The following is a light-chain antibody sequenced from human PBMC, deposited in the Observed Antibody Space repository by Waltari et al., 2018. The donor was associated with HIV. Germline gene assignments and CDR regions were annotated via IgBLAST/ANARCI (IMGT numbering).Light chain of an antibody. Sequence: QSVLTQPPSASGTPGQRVTISCSGSTSSIGSNTVNWYQQLPGTAPKLLIYSDHRRPSGVPNRFSGSKSDTSASLAISGLQSEDEADYYCAAWDDNLNGPLFGGGTKLTVL. CDR3: AAWDDNLNGPL. V-gene: IGLV1-44*01. J-gene: IGLJ2*01. CDR2: SDH. CDR1: TSSIGSNT.